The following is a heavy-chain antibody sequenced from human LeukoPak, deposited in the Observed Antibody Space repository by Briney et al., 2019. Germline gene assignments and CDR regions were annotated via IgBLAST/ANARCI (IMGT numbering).Heavy chain of an antibody. CDR1: GFTFDDYA. D-gene: IGHD3-22*01. CDR3: AKGGVYDSSVYFDY. V-gene: IGHV3-9*01. J-gene: IGHJ4*02. CDR2: ISWNSGSI. Sequence: GGSLRLSCAASGFTFDDYAMHWVRQAPGKGLEWVSGISWNSGSIGYADSVKGRFTISRDNAKNSLYLQMNSLRAEDTALYYCAKGGVYDSSVYFDYWGQGTLVTVSS.